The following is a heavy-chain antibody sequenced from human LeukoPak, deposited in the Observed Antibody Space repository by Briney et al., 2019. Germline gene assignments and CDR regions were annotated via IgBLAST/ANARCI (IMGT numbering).Heavy chain of an antibody. D-gene: IGHD1-26*01. Sequence: GGSLRLSCAASGFTFSSYGMHWVRQAPGKGLEWVANMNQDGSEKNYVDSVKGRFTISRDNAKNSLYLQMNNLRAEDTAVYYCARGGELLRPADYWGQGTLVTVSS. J-gene: IGHJ4*02. CDR3: ARGGELLRPADY. V-gene: IGHV3-7*01. CDR2: MNQDGSEK. CDR1: GFTFSSYG.